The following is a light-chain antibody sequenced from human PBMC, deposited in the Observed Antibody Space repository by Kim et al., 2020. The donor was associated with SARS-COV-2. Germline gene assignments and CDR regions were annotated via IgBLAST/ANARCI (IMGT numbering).Light chain of an antibody. J-gene: IGLJ2*01. CDR3: QSYDSSLRVV. V-gene: IGLV1-40*01. CDR2: GDT. CDR1: TSRLGAAYE. Sequence: GQSVTISTTGRTSRLGAAYEVQWYQQLPGPAPQLLIYGDTDRPSGVPDRFSGSKSGTSASLAITGLQAEDEADYYCQSYDSSLRVVFGGGTQLTVL.